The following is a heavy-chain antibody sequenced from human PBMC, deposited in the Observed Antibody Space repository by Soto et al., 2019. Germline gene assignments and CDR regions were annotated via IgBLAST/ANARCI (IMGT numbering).Heavy chain of an antibody. Sequence: PSETLSLTCAVYGGSFSGYYWSWIRQPPGKGLEWIGEINHSGSTNYNPSLKSRVTISVDTSKNQFSLKLSSVTAADTAVYYCARDDRIAAAGTLDYYYGMDVWGQGTTVT. CDR2: INHSGST. V-gene: IGHV4-34*01. CDR1: GGSFSGYY. J-gene: IGHJ6*02. CDR3: ARDDRIAAAGTLDYYYGMDV. D-gene: IGHD6-13*01.